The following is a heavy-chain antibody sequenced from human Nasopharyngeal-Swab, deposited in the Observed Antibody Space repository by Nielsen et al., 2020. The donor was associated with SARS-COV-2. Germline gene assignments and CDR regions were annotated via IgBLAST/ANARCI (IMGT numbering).Heavy chain of an antibody. Sequence: GGSLRLSCAASGFTFSSYSMNWVRQAPGKGLEWVSSISSSSSYIYYADSVKDQFTISRDNAKNSLYLQMNSLRAEDTAVYYCARVPGYSSSWYFKAEFDYWGQGTLVTVSS. D-gene: IGHD6-13*01. CDR2: ISSSSSYI. CDR3: ARVPGYSSSWYFKAEFDY. J-gene: IGHJ4*02. V-gene: IGHV3-21*04. CDR1: GFTFSSYS.